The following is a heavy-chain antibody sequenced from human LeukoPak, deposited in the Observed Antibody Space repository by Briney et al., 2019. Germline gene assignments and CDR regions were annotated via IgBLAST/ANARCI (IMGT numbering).Heavy chain of an antibody. CDR2: ISPTGGST. CDR1: GYTFTSNW. D-gene: IGHD5-24*01. Sequence: GASVKVSCKAFGYTFTSNWMHWVRQAPGQGPEWMGLISPTGGSTAYAQKFQGRVTLTRDMSTSTDYLELSSLRSEDTAVYYCARDNSVRDEAWWFYPWGQGTLVTVSS. V-gene: IGHV1-46*01. J-gene: IGHJ5*02. CDR3: ARDNSVRDEAWWFYP.